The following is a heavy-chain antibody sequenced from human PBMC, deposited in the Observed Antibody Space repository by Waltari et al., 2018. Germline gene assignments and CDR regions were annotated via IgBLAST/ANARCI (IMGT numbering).Heavy chain of an antibody. CDR2: FYTSGST. J-gene: IGHJ6*02. Sequence: QVQLQESGPGLVKPSEPLSLPCTVSGGSINSYYWSWNRQPAGKGLEWIGRFYTSGSTNYNPSLKSRVTMSVDTSKKQFSLKLSSVTAADTAIYYCARETYGIDVWGQGTTVTVSS. CDR3: ARETYGIDV. V-gene: IGHV4-4*07. CDR1: GGSINSYY.